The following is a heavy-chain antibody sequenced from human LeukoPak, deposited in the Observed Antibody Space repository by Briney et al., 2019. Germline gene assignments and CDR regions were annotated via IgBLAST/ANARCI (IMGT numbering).Heavy chain of an antibody. CDR3: AKRGVVIRVILVGFHKEAYYFES. J-gene: IGHJ4*02. Sequence: GGSLGLPLEFSGIPLRNFGMSWVPEAPGKGREWVAGFIASGGSQKSADSVNGRFTISRDNPKNTLFLQMNSLRAEDTAVYFCAKRGVVIRVILVGFHKEAYYFESWGQGALVTVSS. V-gene: IGHV3-23*01. CDR1: GIPLRNFG. CDR2: FIASGGSQ. D-gene: IGHD3/OR15-3a*01.